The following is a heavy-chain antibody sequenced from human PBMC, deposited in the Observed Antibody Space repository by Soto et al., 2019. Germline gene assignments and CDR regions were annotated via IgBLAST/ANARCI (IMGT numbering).Heavy chain of an antibody. V-gene: IGHV3-30*03. D-gene: IGHD4-17*01. Sequence: GGSLRLSCAASGFTSNTYGMHWVRQAPGKGLEWVGVISTDSSIKYYAGSVKGRFTISRDNPKNTLYLEMNSLRAEDTAVYYCAREGGVYGGHFDYWGQGPLVTVSS. CDR3: AREGGVYGGHFDY. J-gene: IGHJ4*02. CDR2: ISTDSSIK. CDR1: GFTSNTYG.